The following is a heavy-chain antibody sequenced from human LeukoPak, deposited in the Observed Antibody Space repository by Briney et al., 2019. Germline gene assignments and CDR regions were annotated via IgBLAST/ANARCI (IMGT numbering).Heavy chain of an antibody. CDR3: ARERSYDLDY. CDR2: ISYDGSNK. Sequence: PGGSLRLSCAASGFTFSSFAMHWVRQAPGKGLEWVAVISYDGSNKYYADSVKGRFTISRDNAKNSLYLQMNSLRAEDTAVYYCARERSYDLDYWGQGTLVTVSS. V-gene: IGHV3-30-3*01. CDR1: GFTFSSFA. D-gene: IGHD1-26*01. J-gene: IGHJ4*02.